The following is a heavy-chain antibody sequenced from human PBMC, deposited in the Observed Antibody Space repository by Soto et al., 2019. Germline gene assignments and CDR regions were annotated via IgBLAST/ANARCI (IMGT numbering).Heavy chain of an antibody. CDR2: IIPIFGTA. D-gene: IGHD3-22*01. Sequence: GASVKVSCKASGGTFSSYAISWVRQAPGQGLEWMGGIIPIFGTANYAQKFQGRVTITADESTSTAYMELSSLRSEDTAVYYCASGYYYESSGYYYTYYYGMDVWGQGTTVTVSS. J-gene: IGHJ6*02. CDR3: ASGYYYESSGYYYTYYYGMDV. V-gene: IGHV1-69*13. CDR1: GGTFSSYA.